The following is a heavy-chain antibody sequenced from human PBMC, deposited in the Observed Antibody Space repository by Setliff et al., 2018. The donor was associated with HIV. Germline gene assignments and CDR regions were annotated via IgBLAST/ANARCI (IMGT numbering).Heavy chain of an antibody. J-gene: IGHJ3*02. CDR3: ARHMGRAYYDYAGGSYRRGDAFDI. CDR1: GRSISSYY. V-gene: IGHV4-59*08. Sequence: SETLSLTCTVSGRSISSYYWSWIRQPPGKGLEWIGYIYYSGSPNYNPSLKSRVTISVDTSKNQFSLKLSSVTAADTAVYYCARHMGRAYYDYAGGSYRRGDAFDIWGLGTMVTV. D-gene: IGHD3-16*02. CDR2: IYYSGSP.